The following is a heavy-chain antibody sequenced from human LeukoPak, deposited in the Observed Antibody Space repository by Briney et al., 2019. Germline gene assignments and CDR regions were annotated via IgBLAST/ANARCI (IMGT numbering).Heavy chain of an antibody. CDR1: GYTFTGYY. V-gene: IGHV1-18*04. CDR2: ISAYNGNT. J-gene: IGHJ6*02. Sequence: ASVKVSCKASGYTFTGYYMHWVRQAPGQGLEWMGWISAYNGNTNYAQKLQGRVTMTTDTSTSTAYMELRSLGSDDTAVYYCAIDYSNENYYYYYGMDVWGQGTTVTVSS. D-gene: IGHD4-11*01. CDR3: AIDYSNENYYYYYGMDV.